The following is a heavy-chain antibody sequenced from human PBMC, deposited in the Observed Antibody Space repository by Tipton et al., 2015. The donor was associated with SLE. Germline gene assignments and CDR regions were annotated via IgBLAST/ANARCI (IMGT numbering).Heavy chain of an antibody. CDR1: GGSISSYY. CDR3: ARGLRPIGYYYYYMDV. V-gene: IGHV4-59*01. CDR2: IYYSGST. Sequence: TLSLTCTVSGGSISSYYWSWIRQPPGKGLEWIGYIYYSGSTNYNPSLKSRVTISVDTPKNQFSLKLSSVTAADTAVYYCARGLRPIGYYYYYMDVWGKGTTVTVSS. J-gene: IGHJ6*03. D-gene: IGHD4-17*01.